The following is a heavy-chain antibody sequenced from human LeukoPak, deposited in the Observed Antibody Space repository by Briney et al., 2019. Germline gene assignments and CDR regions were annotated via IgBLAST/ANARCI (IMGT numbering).Heavy chain of an antibody. J-gene: IGHJ4*02. D-gene: IGHD3-10*01. CDR3: ATPVPSSGSQFVDY. CDR2: MNPNSGNT. V-gene: IGHV1-8*01. CDR1: VYTFTRYV. Sequence: ASVKVSCKASVYTFTRYVINWVRQATGQGLKWMGWMNPNSGNTGYAQKFQGRVTVTRNTSISTAYMELSSLRSEDTAVYYCATPVPSSGSQFVDYWGQGTLVTVSS.